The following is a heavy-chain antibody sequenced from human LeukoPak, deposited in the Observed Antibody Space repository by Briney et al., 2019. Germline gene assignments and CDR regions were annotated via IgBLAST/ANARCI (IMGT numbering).Heavy chain of an antibody. D-gene: IGHD3-10*01. V-gene: IGHV3-23*01. CDR1: GFTFSSYA. CDR2: ISGSGGST. CDR3: AKVRQYYYGSGSYTLDV. Sequence: PGGCLRLSCAASGFTFSSYAMSWVRQAPGKGLEWVSAISGSGGSTYYADSVKGRFTISRDNSKNTLYLQMNSLRAEDTAVYYCAKVRQYYYGSGSYTLDVWGQGTTVTVSS. J-gene: IGHJ6*02.